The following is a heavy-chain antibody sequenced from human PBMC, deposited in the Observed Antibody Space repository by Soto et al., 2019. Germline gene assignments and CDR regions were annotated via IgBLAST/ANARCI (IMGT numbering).Heavy chain of an antibody. J-gene: IGHJ6*02. CDR1: GYTFTSYG. D-gene: IGHD4-17*01. Sequence: QVQLVQSGAEVKKPGASVKVSCKASGYTFTSYGISWVRQAPGQGLEWMGWISAYNGNTNYAQKLQGRVTMTTDTSTSTAYMELRSLRSDDTAVYYCARDDYGDYQYYYYGMDVWGQGTTVTVSS. CDR2: ISAYNGNT. CDR3: ARDDYGDYQYYYYGMDV. V-gene: IGHV1-18*01.